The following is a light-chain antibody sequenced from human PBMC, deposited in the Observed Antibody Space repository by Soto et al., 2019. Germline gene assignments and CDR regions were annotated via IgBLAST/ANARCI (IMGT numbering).Light chain of an antibody. J-gene: IGKJ5*01. CDR2: AAS. CDR3: QKYDDVPYT. Sequence: QMTQPPSPLSASVGDRVTITCRPEQRIIRYLAWYQQKQGKPPNLLIYAASTLQSGVPSRFSGSGSARDFTLTISGLQTEDVATYYCQKYDDVPYTFGQGTRLEIK. CDR1: QRIIRY. V-gene: IGKV1-27*01.